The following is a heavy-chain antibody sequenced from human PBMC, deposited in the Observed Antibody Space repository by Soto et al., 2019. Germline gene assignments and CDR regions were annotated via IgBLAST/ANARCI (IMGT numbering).Heavy chain of an antibody. J-gene: IGHJ4*02. CDR1: GYTFTSYA. V-gene: IGHV1-3*01. CDR2: INAGNGNT. CDR3: ARRYCSGGSCRIDY. D-gene: IGHD2-15*01. Sequence: QVQLVQSGAEVKKPGASVKVSCKASGYTFTSYAMHWVRQAPGQRLEWMGWINAGNGNTKYSQKFKGRVTITRDTSASTGYMELSSLRSEDTAVYYCARRYCSGGSCRIDYWGQGTLVTVSS.